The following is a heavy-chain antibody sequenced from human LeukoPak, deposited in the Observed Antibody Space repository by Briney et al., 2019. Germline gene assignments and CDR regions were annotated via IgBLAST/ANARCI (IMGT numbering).Heavy chain of an antibody. CDR2: ISSSGSTI. Sequence: GGSLRLSCAASGFTFSDYYMSWIRQAPGKGLEWVSYISSSGSTIYYADSVKGRFTISRDNSKNTLYLQMNSLRAEDTAVYYCAKDAAFGGVIVIFCDYWGQGTLVTVSS. V-gene: IGHV3-11*01. CDR3: AKDAAFGGVIVIFCDY. D-gene: IGHD3-16*02. J-gene: IGHJ4*02. CDR1: GFTFSDYY.